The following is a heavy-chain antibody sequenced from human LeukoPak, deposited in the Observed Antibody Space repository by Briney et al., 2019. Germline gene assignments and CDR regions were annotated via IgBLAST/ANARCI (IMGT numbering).Heavy chain of an antibody. D-gene: IGHD1-26*01. CDR3: VRDTGRWELL. CDR1: GFTFSGYS. Sequence: AGGSLRLSCAAPGFTFSGYSMNWVRQAPGKGLEWVSYISRSSSTIYYAGSVKGRFTTSRDNAKNSLYLQMNSLRDEDSAVYYCVRDTGRWELLWGQGTLVTVSS. CDR2: ISRSSSTI. V-gene: IGHV3-48*02. J-gene: IGHJ4*02.